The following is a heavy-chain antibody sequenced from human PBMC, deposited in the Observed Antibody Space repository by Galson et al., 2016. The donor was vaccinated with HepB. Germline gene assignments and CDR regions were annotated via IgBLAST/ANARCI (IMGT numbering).Heavy chain of an antibody. J-gene: IGHJ3*02. CDR1: GYSFTNYY. CDR3: ARNRGYSGYDAFDI. Sequence: SVKVSCKASGYSFTNYYIHWLRRAPGEGLEWVGIINPSGGSTGYAQKFQGRVTMTRDTSTSIVYMDLTSLRSEDTAVYYCARNRGYSGYDAFDIWGQGTMVTVSS. CDR2: INPSGGST. D-gene: IGHD5-12*01. V-gene: IGHV1-46*01.